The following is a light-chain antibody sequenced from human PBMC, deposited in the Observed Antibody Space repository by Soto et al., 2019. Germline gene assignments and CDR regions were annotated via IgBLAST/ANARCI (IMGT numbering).Light chain of an antibody. CDR1: QSISSN. Sequence: TQSPATLSVSTGERATLSCRSSQSISSNLAWYQQKPGQAPRLLIYGASSRATGIPDRFSGSGSGTDFTLTISRLEPEDFAVYYCHQYDSWTFGQGTKVDIK. V-gene: IGKV3-20*01. CDR2: GAS. J-gene: IGKJ1*01. CDR3: HQYDSWT.